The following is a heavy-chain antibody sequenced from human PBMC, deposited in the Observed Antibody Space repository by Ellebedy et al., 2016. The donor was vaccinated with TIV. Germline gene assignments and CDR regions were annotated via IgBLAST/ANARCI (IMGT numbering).Heavy chain of an antibody. CDR1: GFTFVNYD. D-gene: IGHD3-22*01. V-gene: IGHV3-13*01. Sequence: PGGSLRLSCEVSGFTFVNYDMHWVRQATGKGLEWVYAFGTAGDTYYSDSVKGRFTISRENAKNSLYLQMNSLRAEDTAVYYCARAPPIVNYYYGMDVWGQGTTVTVSS. CDR2: FGTAGDT. CDR3: ARAPPIVNYYYGMDV. J-gene: IGHJ6*02.